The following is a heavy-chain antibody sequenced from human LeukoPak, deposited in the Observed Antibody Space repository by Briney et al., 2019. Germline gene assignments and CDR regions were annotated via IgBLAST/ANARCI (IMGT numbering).Heavy chain of an antibody. Sequence: ASVKVSCKASGYTFTGYYMHWVRQAPGQGLEWMGWINPNSGGTNYAQKFQGRVTMTRDTSISTAYMELSRLRSDDTAVYYCARTLWFGELFRGYYGMDVWGQGTTVTVSS. D-gene: IGHD3-10*01. J-gene: IGHJ6*02. CDR1: GYTFTGYY. V-gene: IGHV1-2*02. CDR2: INPNSGGT. CDR3: ARTLWFGELFRGYYGMDV.